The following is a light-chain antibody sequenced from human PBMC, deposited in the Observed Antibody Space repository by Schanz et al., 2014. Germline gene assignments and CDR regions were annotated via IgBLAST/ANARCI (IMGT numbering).Light chain of an antibody. J-gene: IGKJ1*01. CDR2: AAS. V-gene: IGKV1-39*01. Sequence: DIQMTQSPSSLSASVGDRVTITCRASQRISDYLNWYQQKPGKAPKLLIFAASSLQSEVPSRFSGSGSGTDFTLTISSLQPEDFATYYCQQSYSSPPTFGHGTKVEIK. CDR1: QRISDY. CDR3: QQSYSSPPT.